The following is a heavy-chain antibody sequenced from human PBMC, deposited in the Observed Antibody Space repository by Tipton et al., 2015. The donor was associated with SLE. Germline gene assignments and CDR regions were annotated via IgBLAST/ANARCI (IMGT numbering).Heavy chain of an antibody. CDR2: IYYSGST. CDR3: ARGRDNSGWYPYYFDS. J-gene: IGHJ4*02. Sequence: LRLSCTVSGGSISSYYWSWIRQPPGKGLEWIGYIYYSGSTNYNPSLKSRVTISVDTSKNQFSLKLSSVTAADTAVYYCARGRDNSGWYPYYFDSWGQGTLVTVSS. CDR1: GGSISSYY. D-gene: IGHD6-19*01. V-gene: IGHV4-59*01.